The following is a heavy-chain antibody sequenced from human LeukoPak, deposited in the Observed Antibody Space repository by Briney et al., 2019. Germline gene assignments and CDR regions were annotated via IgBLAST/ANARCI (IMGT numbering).Heavy chain of an antibody. V-gene: IGHV4-39*01. Sequence: ETLSLTCTVSGGCISSSSYYWGWIRQPPGKGLEWIGSIYYSGSTYYNPSLKSRVTISVDTSKNQFSLKLSSVTAADTAVYYCASPLHYYDSSGYCSTFDYWGQGTLVTVSS. CDR3: ASPLHYYDSSGYCSTFDY. J-gene: IGHJ4*02. CDR2: IYYSGST. D-gene: IGHD3-22*01. CDR1: GGCISSSSYY.